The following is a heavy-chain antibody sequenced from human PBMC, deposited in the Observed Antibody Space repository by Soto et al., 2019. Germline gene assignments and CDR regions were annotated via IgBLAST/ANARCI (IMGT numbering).Heavy chain of an antibody. V-gene: IGHV3-66*01. CDR3: ARDPFQVFGF. J-gene: IGHJ4*02. D-gene: IGHD3-16*01. CDR2: IYSRGDT. Sequence: EVQLVESGGGVVQPGGSRRLSCAASGFTMRNTNMNWVRQAPGKGLEWVSVIYSRGDTYYADSVKGRFIISRDNSKNTLYLQMTSLRVEDTAVYYCARDPFQVFGFWGQGTLVTVSS. CDR1: GFTMRNTN.